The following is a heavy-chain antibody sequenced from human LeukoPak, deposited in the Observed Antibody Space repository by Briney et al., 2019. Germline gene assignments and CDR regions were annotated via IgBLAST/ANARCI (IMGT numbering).Heavy chain of an antibody. Sequence: GASVTVSYKTSGYTFTSDYIHWVRQAPGQGLEWMGLIYPGGGSTNYAQKVQGRLTITRDMSTSTVYMELSSLRSENTAFYYCAREDTYDSSGYYWTLNWFDPWGQGTLVTVSS. CDR1: GYTFTSDY. J-gene: IGHJ5*02. CDR2: IYPGGGST. CDR3: AREDTYDSSGYYWTLNWFDP. V-gene: IGHV1-46*01. D-gene: IGHD3-22*01.